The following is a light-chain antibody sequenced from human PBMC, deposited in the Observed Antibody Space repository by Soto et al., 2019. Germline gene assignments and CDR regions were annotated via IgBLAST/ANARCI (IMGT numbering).Light chain of an antibody. J-gene: IGLJ1*01. V-gene: IGLV1-47*01. CDR2: RNN. Sequence: QSVLTQPRSASGTPGQRVTISCSGSSSNIGSNYVYWYQQLPGTAPKLLIYRNNQRPSGVPDRFSGSKSGTSASLAISGLRSEDEADYYCAAWDDSLRGVFGTGTKLTVL. CDR3: AAWDDSLRGV. CDR1: SSNIGSNY.